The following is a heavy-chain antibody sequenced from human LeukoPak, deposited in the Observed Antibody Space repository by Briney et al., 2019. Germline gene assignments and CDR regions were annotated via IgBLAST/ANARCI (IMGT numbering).Heavy chain of an antibody. CDR1: GGSISSSSYY. CDR2: IYYSGST. J-gene: IGHJ5*02. D-gene: IGHD2-15*01. CDR3: ARHIVVVVAAAFDP. Sequence: SETLSLTCTVSGGSISSSSYYWGWTRQPPGKGLEWIGSIYYSGSTYYNPSLKSRVTISVDTSKNQFSLKLSSVTAADTAVYYCARHIVVVVAAAFDPWGQGTLVTVSS. V-gene: IGHV4-39*01.